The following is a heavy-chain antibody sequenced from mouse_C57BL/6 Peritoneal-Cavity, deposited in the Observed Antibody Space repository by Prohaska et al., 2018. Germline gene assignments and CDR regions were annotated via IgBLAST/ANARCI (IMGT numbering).Heavy chain of an antibody. CDR2: IVLSDSYT. D-gene: IGHD2-1*01. CDR1: GYTFTSYW. Sequence: QFQLQQPGAELVKPGASVKLSCKASGYTFTSYWMQWVKQRPGQGLEWVGVIVLSDSYTNYNQKFKGKATLTVDTSSSTAYMQVSSLTSEDSAVYYCALYGNYGNWGQGTLVTVSA. J-gene: IGHJ3*01. CDR3: ALYGNYGN. V-gene: IGHV1-50*01.